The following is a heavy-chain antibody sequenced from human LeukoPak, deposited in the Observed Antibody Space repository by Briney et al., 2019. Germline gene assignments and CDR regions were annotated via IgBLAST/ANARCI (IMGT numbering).Heavy chain of an antibody. V-gene: IGHV1-2*02. CDR1: GYTFTGYY. CDR2: INPSSGGT. J-gene: IGHJ4*02. Sequence: ASVKVSCKASGYTFTGYYMHWVRQAPGQGLEWMGWINPSSGGTNYAQKFQGRVTMTRDTSISTAYMELSRLRSDDTAVYYCARDTVRGVPNYWGQGTLVTVSS. CDR3: ARDTVRGVPNY. D-gene: IGHD3-10*01.